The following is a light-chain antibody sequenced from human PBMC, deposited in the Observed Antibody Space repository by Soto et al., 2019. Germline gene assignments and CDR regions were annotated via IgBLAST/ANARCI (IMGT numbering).Light chain of an antibody. CDR2: GAS. CDR1: QSVSSSY. V-gene: IGKV3-20*01. Sequence: EIVFTPSPGPLSLSPGERATLSCRASQSVSSSYLAWYQQKPGQAPRLLIYGASSRATGIPDRFSGSGSGTEFTLTISNLQSEDFAVYYCQQYNKWPLTFGQGTKVDIK. J-gene: IGKJ1*01. CDR3: QQYNKWPLT.